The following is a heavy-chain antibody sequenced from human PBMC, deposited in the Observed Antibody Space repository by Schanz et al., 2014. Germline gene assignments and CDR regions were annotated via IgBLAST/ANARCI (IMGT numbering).Heavy chain of an antibody. CDR1: GFTFSSYN. CDR2: ISGTSILT. J-gene: IGHJ6*02. D-gene: IGHD5-12*01. V-gene: IGHV3-21*06. CDR3: ARGRGDGYNPTRYGMDV. Sequence: EVQLVESGGGLVKPGGSLRLSCAASGFTFSSYNMIWVRQAPGKGLEWVSSISGTSILTYYAVSVKGRFAISRDNAENSLYLQMNSLRAEDTAIYYCARGRGDGYNPTRYGMDVWGQGTTVTVSS.